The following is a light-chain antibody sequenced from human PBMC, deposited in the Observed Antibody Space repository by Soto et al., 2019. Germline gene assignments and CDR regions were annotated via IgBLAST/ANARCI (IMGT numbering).Light chain of an antibody. Sequence: DIQMTQSPSSLSASVGDRVTITCRASQGIRDALGWYQQQPGKVPKRLIYSASTLQNGVPSRFSGSGSEMLFTLTISRLQPEDFATYFCVQNSDYPFTFGQGTRLEI. J-gene: IGKJ2*01. CDR2: SAS. CDR3: VQNSDYPFT. V-gene: IGKV1-17*01. CDR1: QGIRDA.